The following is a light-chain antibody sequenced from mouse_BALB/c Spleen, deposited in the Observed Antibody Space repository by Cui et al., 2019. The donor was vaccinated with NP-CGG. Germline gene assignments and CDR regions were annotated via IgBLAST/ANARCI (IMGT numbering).Light chain of an antibody. Sequence: QAVVTQESALTTSPGETITLTCRSSTAAVTTSNYANWVQEKPNNLFTGLIGGTNNRAPGVPARFSGSLIGDKAALTITGAQTEDEAIYFCTLWYSNHWVFGGGTKLTVL. CDR1: TAAVTTSNY. CDR2: GTN. J-gene: IGLJ1*01. V-gene: IGLV1*01. CDR3: TLWYSNHWV.